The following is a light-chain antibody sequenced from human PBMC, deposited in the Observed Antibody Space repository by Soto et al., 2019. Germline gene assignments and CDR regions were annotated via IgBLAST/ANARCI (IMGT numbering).Light chain of an antibody. J-gene: IGKJ1*01. Sequence: DIQMTQSPSSQSASVGDRVTITSRASQGISNYLAWYQQRPGKVPKLLIYAASTLQSGVPSRFSGSGSGTDFTLTISSLQPEDVATYYCQKYNSAPRTFGQGTKVEIK. CDR2: AAS. V-gene: IGKV1-27*01. CDR3: QKYNSAPRT. CDR1: QGISNY.